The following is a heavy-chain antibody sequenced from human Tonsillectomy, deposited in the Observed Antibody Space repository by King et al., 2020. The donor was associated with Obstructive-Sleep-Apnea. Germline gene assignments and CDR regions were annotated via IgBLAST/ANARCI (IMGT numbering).Heavy chain of an antibody. CDR3: ARTMGVEGDFDY. CDR2: IKQDGSEK. CDR1: GFTFSGYW. V-gene: IGHV3-7*01. D-gene: IGHD3-10*01. Sequence: VQLVESGGGLVQPGGSLRLSCVVSGFTFSGYWMSWVRQAPGPGREWVANIKQDGSEKYYVDSVKGRFTISRDDAKNSLYLQMTSLRAEDTAVYYCARTMGVEGDFDYWGQGTLVTVSS. J-gene: IGHJ4*02.